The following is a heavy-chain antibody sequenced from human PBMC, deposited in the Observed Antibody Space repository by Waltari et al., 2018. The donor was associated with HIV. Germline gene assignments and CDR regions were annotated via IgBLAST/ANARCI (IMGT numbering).Heavy chain of an antibody. D-gene: IGHD3-22*01. CDR1: GFTFSNAW. Sequence: EVQLVESGGGLVKPGGSLRLSCAASGFTFSNAWMSWVRTPPGKGLEWIDRIKSKTDGGTTDYAAPVKGRFTISRDDSKNTLYLQMNSLKTEDTAVYYCTTKIYDSSGYYYDKSTAFDYWGQGTLVTVSS. CDR3: TTKIYDSSGYYYDKSTAFDY. V-gene: IGHV3-15*01. CDR2: IKSKTDGGTT. J-gene: IGHJ4*02.